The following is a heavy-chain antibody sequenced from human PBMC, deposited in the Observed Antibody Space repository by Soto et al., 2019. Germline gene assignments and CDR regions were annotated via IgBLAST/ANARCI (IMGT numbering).Heavy chain of an antibody. D-gene: IGHD4-17*01. CDR3: ARDNDYGAGRGLYYYGMDV. Sequence: PSETLSLTCTVSGGSISSGDYYWSWIRQPPGKGLEWIGYIYYSGSTYYNPSLKSRVTISVDTSKNQFSLKLSSVTAADTAVYYCARDNDYGAGRGLYYYGMDVWGQGTTVTVSS. J-gene: IGHJ6*02. V-gene: IGHV4-30-4*01. CDR2: IYYSGST. CDR1: GGSISSGDYY.